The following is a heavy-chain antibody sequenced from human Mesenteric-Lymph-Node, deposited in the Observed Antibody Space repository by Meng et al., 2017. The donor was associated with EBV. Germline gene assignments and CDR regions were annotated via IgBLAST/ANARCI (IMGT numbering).Heavy chain of an antibody. J-gene: IGHJ4*02. CDR3: VKDRGFGELFDF. V-gene: IGHV7-4-1*02. CDR1: GYIFTYFG. Sequence: VQLLQSGSELKNPWASVKVSCKASGYIFTYFGLNWVRQAPGQGLEWLGWINTNSGHPAYAQGFTGRLVFSLDTSVNTAFLQINDLKSDDTAIYYCVKDRGFGELFDFWGQGTLVTVSS. D-gene: IGHD3-10*01. CDR2: INTNSGHP.